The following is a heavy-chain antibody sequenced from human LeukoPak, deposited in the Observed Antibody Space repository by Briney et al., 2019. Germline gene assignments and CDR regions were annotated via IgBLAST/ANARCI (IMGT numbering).Heavy chain of an antibody. V-gene: IGHV3-73*01. CDR2: IRSKPNNYAT. CDR3: ATLHLWGHAAAKSNYYYYMDV. D-gene: IGHD3-16*01. J-gene: IGHJ6*03. CDR1: GFTFSGSA. Sequence: PGGSLRLSCAASGFTFSGSAIHWVRQASGKGLEWVGRIRSKPNNYATAYAASVKGRFTISRDDSKNTAYLQMNSLRAEDTAVYYCATLHLWGHAAAKSNYYYYMDVWGKGTTVTVSS.